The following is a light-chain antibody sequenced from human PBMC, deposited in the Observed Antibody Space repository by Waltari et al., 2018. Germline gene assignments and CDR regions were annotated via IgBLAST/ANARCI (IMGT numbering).Light chain of an antibody. Sequence: EIVMTQSPATLSVSPGARATLSCRASQSVNSHLAWYQQKPGQAPRLLIYGASTWATGIPARFSGSGSGTEFTLTISSLQSEDFAVYYCQQYDNWPWTFGQGTKVEIK. J-gene: IGKJ1*01. CDR1: QSVNSH. CDR2: GAS. V-gene: IGKV3-15*01. CDR3: QQYDNWPWT.